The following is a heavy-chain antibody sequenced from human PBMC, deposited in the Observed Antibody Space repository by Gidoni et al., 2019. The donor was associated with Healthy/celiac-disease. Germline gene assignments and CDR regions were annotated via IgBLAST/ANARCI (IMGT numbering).Heavy chain of an antibody. V-gene: IGHV3-30-3*01. CDR1: GFTCSSYA. Sequence: QVQLVESGGGVVQPGRSLRLSCAATGFTCSSYAMHWVRQAPGKGLEWVAVISYDGSNKYYEDSVKGRFTISRDNSKNTLYLQMNSLRAEDTAVYYCARAVGQLAGRYFDYWGQGTLVTVSS. CDR3: ARAVGQLAGRYFDY. J-gene: IGHJ4*02. D-gene: IGHD6-6*01. CDR2: ISYDGSNK.